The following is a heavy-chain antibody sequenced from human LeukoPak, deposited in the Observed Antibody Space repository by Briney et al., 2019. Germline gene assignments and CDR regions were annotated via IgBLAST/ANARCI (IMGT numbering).Heavy chain of an antibody. CDR2: ISYSGGP. Sequence: SETLSFTCTVSGGSISSNNYYWGWIRQPPGKGLEWIGSISYSGGPYYNPSLKSRVTISLDTSRSQFSLKLNYMTDADTAVYYCARDKSVNWGLFDYWGQGILVTVSS. D-gene: IGHD7-27*01. CDR1: GGSISSNNYY. V-gene: IGHV4-39*07. CDR3: ARDKSVNWGLFDY. J-gene: IGHJ4*02.